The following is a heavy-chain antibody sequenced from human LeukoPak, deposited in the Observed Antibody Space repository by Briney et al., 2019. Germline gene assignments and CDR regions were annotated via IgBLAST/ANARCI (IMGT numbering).Heavy chain of an antibody. CDR3: ARLRPQDAFDI. CDR1: GYSFTNYC. Sequence: GESLKISCKGSGYSFTNYCIGWVRQMPGKGLEWMGIIYPDDSDTRYSPSFQGQVTISADKSISTAYLQWSSLKASDTAMYYCARLRPQDAFDIWGQGTMVTVSS. J-gene: IGHJ3*02. CDR2: IYPDDSDT. V-gene: IGHV5-51*01.